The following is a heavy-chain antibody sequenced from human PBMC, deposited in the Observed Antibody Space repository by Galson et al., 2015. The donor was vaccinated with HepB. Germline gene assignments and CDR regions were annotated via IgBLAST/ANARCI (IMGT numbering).Heavy chain of an antibody. CDR2: IRSKAYGGTT. V-gene: IGHV3-49*03. J-gene: IGHJ4*02. CDR3: TCYRFTSGSQVPHLDY. D-gene: IGHD1-26*01. Sequence: SLRLSCAASGFTFGDYAMSWFRQAPGKGLEWVSFIRSKAYGGTTEYAASVKGRLTISRDDSKSIAYLQMNSLKTEDTAVYYCTCYRFTSGSQVPHLDYWGQGTLVTVSS. CDR1: GFTFGDYA.